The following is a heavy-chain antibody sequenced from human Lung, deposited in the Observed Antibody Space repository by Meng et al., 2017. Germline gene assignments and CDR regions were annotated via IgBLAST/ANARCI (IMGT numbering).Heavy chain of an antibody. CDR1: GGSFSDYY. CDR2: INHSGST. D-gene: IGHD5-24*01. CDR3: ARGPTSMAHDFDY. V-gene: IGHV4-34*01. Sequence: QLQQWGAGLLKPSGTLSPTCVVSGGSFSDYYWSWIRQPPGKGLEWIGEINHSGSTNYNPSLESRATISVDTSQNSLSLKLSSVTAADSAVYYCARGPTSMAHDFDYWGQGTLVTVSS. J-gene: IGHJ4*02.